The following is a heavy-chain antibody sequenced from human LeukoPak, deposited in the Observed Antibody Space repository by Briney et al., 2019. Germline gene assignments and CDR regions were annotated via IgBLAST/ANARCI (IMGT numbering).Heavy chain of an antibody. V-gene: IGHV4-59*08. D-gene: IGHD3-22*01. CDR3: ARLRGVYYYDSSGTNWFDP. Sequence: PSETLSLTCTVSGVSISSYYWSWLRQPPGKGLEWIGYIYYSGSTNYNPSLKSRVTISVDTSKNQFSLKLSSVTAADTAVYYCARLRGVYYYDSSGTNWFDPWGQGTLVTVSS. CDR2: IYYSGST. CDR1: GVSISSYY. J-gene: IGHJ5*02.